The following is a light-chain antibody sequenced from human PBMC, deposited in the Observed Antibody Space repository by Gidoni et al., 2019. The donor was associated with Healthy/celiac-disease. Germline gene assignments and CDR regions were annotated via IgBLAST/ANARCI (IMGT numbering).Light chain of an antibody. V-gene: IGKV1-5*03. CDR3: QQYNSYSGT. Sequence: DIQMTQSPSTLSASVGDRVTITCRASQSISSWLAWYQQKPGKAPKLLIHKASSLESGVPSRFSGSGSGTEFTLTISSLQPDDFATYYCQQYNSYSGTFGGGTKVEIK. CDR1: QSISSW. CDR2: KAS. J-gene: IGKJ4*01.